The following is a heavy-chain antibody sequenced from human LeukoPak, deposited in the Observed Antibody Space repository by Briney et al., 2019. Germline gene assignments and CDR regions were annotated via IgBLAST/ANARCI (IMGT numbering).Heavy chain of an antibody. J-gene: IGHJ4*02. Sequence: PGGSLRLSCAASGFTFSSYAMSWVRQAPGKGLEWVSAISGSGGSTYYADSVKGRFTISRDNSKNTLYLQMNSLRAEDTAVYYCAKTYCSSTSCLKGVDYWGQGTLVTVSS. CDR3: AKTYCSSTSCLKGVDY. D-gene: IGHD2-2*01. CDR2: ISGSGGST. CDR1: GFTFSSYA. V-gene: IGHV3-23*01.